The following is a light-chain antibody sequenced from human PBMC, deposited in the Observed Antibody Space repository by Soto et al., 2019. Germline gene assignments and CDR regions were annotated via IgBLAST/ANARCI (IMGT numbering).Light chain of an antibody. Sequence: EIVMTQSPATMSVSPGDRATLSCRSSQSVSSNLAWYQQKTGQAPRILIYGASTRATGIPARFSGSVSGKESTLTIRSLQSEEFAVYYGQQYNNWPPALTCGGGTKVDIK. CDR3: QQYNNWPPALT. V-gene: IGKV3-15*01. CDR1: QSVSSN. J-gene: IGKJ4*01. CDR2: GAS.